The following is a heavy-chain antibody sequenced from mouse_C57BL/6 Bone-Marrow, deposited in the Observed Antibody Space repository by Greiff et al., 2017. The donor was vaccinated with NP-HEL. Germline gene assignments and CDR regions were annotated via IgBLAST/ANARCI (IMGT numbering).Heavy chain of an antibody. CDR2: IYPGNSDT. V-gene: IGHV1-5*01. J-gene: IGHJ2*01. CDR1: GYTFTSYW. Sequence: EVQLQQSGTVLARPGASVKMSCKTSGYTFTSYWMHWVKQRPGQGLEWIGAIYPGNSDTSYNQKFKGKAKLTAVTSSSTAYMELSSLTNEDSAVYYCTGTLYYDYGEGDYWGQGTTLTVSS. D-gene: IGHD1-2*01. CDR3: TGTLYYDYGEGDY.